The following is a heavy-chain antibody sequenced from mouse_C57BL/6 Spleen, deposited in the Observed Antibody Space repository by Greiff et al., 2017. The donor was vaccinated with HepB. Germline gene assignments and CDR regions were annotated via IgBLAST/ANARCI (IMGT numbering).Heavy chain of an antibody. V-gene: IGHV1-15*01. Sequence: QVQLQQSGAELVRPGASVTLSCKASGYTFTDYEMHWVKQTPVHGLEWIGAIDPETGGTAYNQKFKGKAILTADKSSSTAYMELRSLTSEDSAVYYCTRNPSYYGSSHWYFDVWGTGTTVTVSS. CDR1: GYTFTDYE. D-gene: IGHD1-1*01. CDR2: IDPETGGT. J-gene: IGHJ1*03. CDR3: TRNPSYYGSSHWYFDV.